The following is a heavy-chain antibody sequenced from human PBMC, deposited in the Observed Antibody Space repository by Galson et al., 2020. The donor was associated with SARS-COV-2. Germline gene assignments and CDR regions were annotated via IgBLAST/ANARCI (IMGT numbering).Heavy chain of an antibody. CDR2: IRSKAYGGTT. V-gene: IGHV3-49*04. D-gene: IGHD3-10*01. CDR3: TRGYYGSGSYYLYYYYYYGMDV. J-gene: IGHJ6*02. Sequence: GESLKISCTASGFTFGDYAMSWVRQAPGKGLEWVGFIRSKAYGGTTEYAASVKGRFTISRDDSKSIAYLQMNSLKTEDTAVYYCTRGYYGSGSYYLYYYYYYGMDVWGQGTTVTVSS. CDR1: GFTFGDYA.